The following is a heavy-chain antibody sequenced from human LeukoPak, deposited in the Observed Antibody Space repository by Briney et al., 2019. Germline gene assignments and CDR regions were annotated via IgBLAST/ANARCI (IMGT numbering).Heavy chain of an antibody. CDR2: IYTSGST. CDR3: ARGRSDKGWRGLWQGDYFYYYMDV. J-gene: IGHJ6*03. D-gene: IGHD4/OR15-4a*01. Sequence: PSQTLSLTCTVSGGSISSGSYYWSWIRQPAGKGLEWIGRIYTSGSTNYNPSLKSRVTISVDTSKNQFSLKLSSVTTADTAMYYCARGRSDKGWRGLWQGDYFYYYMDVWGKGTTVIVSS. V-gene: IGHV4-61*02. CDR1: GGSISSGSYY.